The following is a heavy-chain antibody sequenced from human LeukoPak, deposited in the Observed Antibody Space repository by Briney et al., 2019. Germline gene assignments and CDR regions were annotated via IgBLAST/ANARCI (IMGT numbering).Heavy chain of an antibody. CDR1: GFTFSSYW. CDR3: ARVPAADAFDI. V-gene: IGHV3-7*04. D-gene: IGHD2-2*01. J-gene: IGHJ3*02. Sequence: GGSLRLSCAASGFTFSSYWMSWVRQAPGKGLEWVANIMQDGSEKYYVDSVKGRFTISRDNAKNSLYLQMNSLRAEDTAVYYCARVPAADAFDIWGQGTMVTVSS. CDR2: IMQDGSEK.